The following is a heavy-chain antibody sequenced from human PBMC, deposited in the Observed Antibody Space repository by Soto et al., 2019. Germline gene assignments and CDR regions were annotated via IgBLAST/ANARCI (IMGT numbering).Heavy chain of an antibody. J-gene: IGHJ1*01. CDR3: ARGGGTKEAAAALSPPSFQH. Sequence: QVQLQQWGAGLLKPSETLSLTCAVYGGSFSGYYWSWIRQPPGKGLEWIGEINHSGSTNYNPSLKSRVTISVDTSKNQFSLKLSSVTAADTAVYYCARGGGTKEAAAALSPPSFQHWGQGTLVTVSS. D-gene: IGHD6-13*01. CDR1: GGSFSGYY. CDR2: INHSGST. V-gene: IGHV4-34*01.